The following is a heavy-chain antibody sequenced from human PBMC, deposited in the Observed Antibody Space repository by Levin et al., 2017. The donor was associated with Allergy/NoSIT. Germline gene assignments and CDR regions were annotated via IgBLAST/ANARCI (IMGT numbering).Heavy chain of an antibody. J-gene: IGHJ4*02. CDR3: AKSDILYGYYPVDD. CDR2: ISYDGRNK. V-gene: IGHV3-30*18. CDR1: GFTFRSYG. D-gene: IGHD3-9*01. Sequence: GGSLRLSCAASGFTFRSYGMHWVRQAPGKGLECVAVISYDGRNKYYADSVKGRFTISRDNSKNTLYLQTNSLRPEDTAVYYCAKSDILYGYYPVDDWGQGTLVTVSS.